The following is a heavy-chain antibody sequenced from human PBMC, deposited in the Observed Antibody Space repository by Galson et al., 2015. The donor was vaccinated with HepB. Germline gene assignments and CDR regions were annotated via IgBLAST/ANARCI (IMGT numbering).Heavy chain of an antibody. J-gene: IGHJ3*01. CDR1: GFSLSTSGVG. Sequence: PALVKPTQTLTLTCTFSGFSLSTSGVGVGWIRQPPGKALEWLAFVYWNNDERYSPSLKSRLTITKDTSKNQVVLTMTNMDPVDTATYYCVRRPYKAFDFWGQGTMVTVSS. CDR2: VYWNNDE. D-gene: IGHD1-14*01. CDR3: VRRPYKAFDF. V-gene: IGHV2-5*01.